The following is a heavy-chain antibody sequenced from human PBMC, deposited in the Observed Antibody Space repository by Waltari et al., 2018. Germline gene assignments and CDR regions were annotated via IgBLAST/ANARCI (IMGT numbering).Heavy chain of an antibody. CDR3: ARGSRLPFFDW. Sequence: QVQLVQSGTEVKKPGATVKVSCKTSGYTFISYSMHWVRQAPGQRPEWMGWINVGNGDTKYSQEFQGRVTITSGTFARTTYMELRSLRSEDMAVYFCARGSRLPFFDWWGQGTLVSVSS. V-gene: IGHV1-3*03. D-gene: IGHD4-17*01. CDR1: GYTFISYS. CDR2: INVGNGDT. J-gene: IGHJ4*02.